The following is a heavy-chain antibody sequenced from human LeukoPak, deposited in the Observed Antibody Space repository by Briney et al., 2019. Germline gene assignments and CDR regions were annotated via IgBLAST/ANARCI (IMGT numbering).Heavy chain of an antibody. V-gene: IGHV4-4*09. Sequence: SETLSLTCTVSGGSISRYYWSWIRQPPGKGLEWIGYIYTSGSTNYNPSLKSRVTISVDTSKNQFSLKLSSVTAADTAVYYCAFGELFPYYMDVWGKGTTVTVSS. CDR3: AFGELFPYYMDV. CDR2: IYTSGST. J-gene: IGHJ6*03. CDR1: GGSISRYY. D-gene: IGHD3-10*01.